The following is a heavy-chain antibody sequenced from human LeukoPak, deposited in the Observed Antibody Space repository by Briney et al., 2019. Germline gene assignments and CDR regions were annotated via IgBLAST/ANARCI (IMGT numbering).Heavy chain of an antibody. V-gene: IGHV4-34*01. D-gene: IGHD6-19*01. J-gene: IGHJ5*02. Sequence: PSETLSLTCAVYGGSFSGYYWSWIRQPPGKGLEWIGEINHSGSTSYNPSLKSRVTISVDTSKNQFSLKLSSVTAADTAVYYCARAGSSGWFIRLGFDPWGQGTLVTVSS. CDR1: GGSFSGYY. CDR2: INHSGST. CDR3: ARAGSSGWFIRLGFDP.